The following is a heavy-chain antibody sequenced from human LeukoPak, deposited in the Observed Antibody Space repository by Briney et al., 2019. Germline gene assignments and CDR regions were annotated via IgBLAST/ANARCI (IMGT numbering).Heavy chain of an antibody. J-gene: IGHJ4*02. Sequence: PGGSLRLSCAASGFTFSSYAMSWVRQAPGKGPEWVSAISGSGGSTYYADSVKGRFTISRDNSKKTLYLQMNSLRAEDTAVYYCAKGGTSSWHSFDYWGQGTLVTVSS. V-gene: IGHV3-23*01. D-gene: IGHD6-13*01. CDR2: ISGSGGST. CDR1: GFTFSSYA. CDR3: AKGGTSSWHSFDY.